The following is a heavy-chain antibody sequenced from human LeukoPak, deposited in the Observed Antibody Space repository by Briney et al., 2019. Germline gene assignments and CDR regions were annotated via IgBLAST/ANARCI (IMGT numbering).Heavy chain of an antibody. CDR1: GGTFSSYA. Sequence: SVKVSCKASGGTFSSYAISWVRQAPGQGLEWMGGIIPIFGTANYAQKFQGRVTITADESTSTAYMELSSLRSEDTAVYYCARGATQSGGSWYLNYWGQGTLVTVSS. V-gene: IGHV1-69*13. CDR3: ARGATQSGGSWYLNY. CDR2: IIPIFGTA. J-gene: IGHJ4*02. D-gene: IGHD6-13*01.